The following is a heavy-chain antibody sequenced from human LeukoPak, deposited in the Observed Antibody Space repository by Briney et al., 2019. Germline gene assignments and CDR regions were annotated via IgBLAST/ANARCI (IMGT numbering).Heavy chain of an antibody. CDR3: ARRIGLEPSAFDY. J-gene: IGHJ4*02. V-gene: IGHV4-39*01. Sequence: SSETLSLTCTVSGGSISSSGYYWGWIRQPPGKGLEWIGSIYYSGSTYYNPSLKSRVTISVDTSKNQFSLKLSSVTAADTAVYYCARRIGLEPSAFDYWGQGTLVTVSS. CDR1: GGSISSSGYY. CDR2: IYYSGST. D-gene: IGHD1-1*01.